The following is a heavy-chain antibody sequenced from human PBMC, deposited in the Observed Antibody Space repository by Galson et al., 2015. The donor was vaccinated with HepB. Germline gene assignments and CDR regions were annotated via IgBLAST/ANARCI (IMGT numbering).Heavy chain of an antibody. V-gene: IGHV3-30*04. Sequence: SLRLSCAASGFTFSSYAMHWVRQAPGKELEWVAVISYDGSNKYYADSVKGRFTISRDNSKNTLYLQMNSLRAEDTAVYYCARDRIHGSRFDYWGQGTLVTVSS. CDR1: GFTFSSYA. CDR2: ISYDGSNK. J-gene: IGHJ4*02. CDR3: ARDRIHGSRFDY. D-gene: IGHD5-18*01.